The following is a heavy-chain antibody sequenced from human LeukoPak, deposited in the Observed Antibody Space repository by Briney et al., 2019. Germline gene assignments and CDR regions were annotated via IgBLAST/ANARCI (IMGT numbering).Heavy chain of an antibody. CDR3: ARDSSIRYYDFWSGSYDAFDI. V-gene: IGHV3-7*01. CDR2: IKQDGSEK. J-gene: IGHJ3*02. Sequence: GGSLRLSCATSGFTFSNYCMSWVRQAPGKGLEWVANIKQDGSEKYYVDSVKGRFTISRDTAKNSLYLQMNSLRAEDTAVYYCARDSSIRYYDFWSGSYDAFDIWGQGTMVTVSS. CDR1: GFTFSNYC. D-gene: IGHD3-3*01.